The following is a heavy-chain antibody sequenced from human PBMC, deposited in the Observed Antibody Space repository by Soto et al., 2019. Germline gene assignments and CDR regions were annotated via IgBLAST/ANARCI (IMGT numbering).Heavy chain of an antibody. J-gene: IGHJ5*02. D-gene: IGHD6-13*01. CDR2: ISYDGSSK. CDR1: GFTFSSYG. V-gene: IGHV3-30*18. Sequence: GGPLRLSCAASGFTFSSYGMHWVRQAPGKGLEWVAVISYDGSSKYYADSVKGRFTISRDNSKNTLYLQMNSLRAEDTAVYYCAKTRSPLVPRGWFDPWGQGTLVTVSS. CDR3: AKTRSPLVPRGWFDP.